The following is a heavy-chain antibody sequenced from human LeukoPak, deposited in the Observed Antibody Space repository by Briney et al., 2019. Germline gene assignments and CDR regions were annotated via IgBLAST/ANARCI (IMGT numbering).Heavy chain of an antibody. CDR2: IYYSGST. CDR1: GGSISSYY. CDR3: ARHGAYWYFDL. V-gene: IGHV4-59*08. Sequence: PSETLSLTCTVSGGSISSYYWSWIRQPPGKGLEWIGYIYYSGSTNYGPSLKSRVTISVHTSKNQFSLKLSSVTAADTAVYYCARHGAYWYFDLWGRGTLVTVSS. J-gene: IGHJ2*01. D-gene: IGHD3-16*01.